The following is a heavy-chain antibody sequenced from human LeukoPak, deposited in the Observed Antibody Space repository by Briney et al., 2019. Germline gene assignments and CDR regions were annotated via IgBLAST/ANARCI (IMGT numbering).Heavy chain of an antibody. CDR3: ARGEQWLVRDGFDY. Sequence: SETLSLTCTVSGYSISSGSYYWSWIRQPAGKGLEWIGRIYTSGSTNYNPSLKSRVTISVDTSKNQFSLKLSSVTAADTAVYYCARGEQWLVRDGFDYWGQGTLVTVSS. CDR1: GYSISSGSYY. V-gene: IGHV4-61*02. D-gene: IGHD6-19*01. CDR2: IYTSGST. J-gene: IGHJ4*02.